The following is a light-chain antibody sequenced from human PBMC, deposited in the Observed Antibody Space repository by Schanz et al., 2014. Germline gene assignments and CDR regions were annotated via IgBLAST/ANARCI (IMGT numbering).Light chain of an antibody. CDR1: SSDVGNYNL. J-gene: IGLJ2*01. CDR2: EGS. V-gene: IGLV2-14*02. CDR3: SSYAGSRNLV. Sequence: QSALTQPASVSGSPGESITISCTGTSSDVGNYNLVSWYQQDAGKAPKLIIYEGSKRPSGVSHRFSGSKSGSTASLTVSGLQAEDDADYYCSSYAGSRNLVFGGGTKVTVL.